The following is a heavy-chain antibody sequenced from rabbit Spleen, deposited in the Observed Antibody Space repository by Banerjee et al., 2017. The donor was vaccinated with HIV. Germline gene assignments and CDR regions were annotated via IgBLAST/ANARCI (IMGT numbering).Heavy chain of an antibody. CDR2: IAGSSSGFT. Sequence: QSLEESGGDLVKPGASLTLTCTASGFSFSSSDYMCWVRQAPGKGLEWISCIAGSSSGFTYFASWAKGRFTISKTSSTTVTLQMTSLTAADTATYFCARDTSSSFSSYGMDLWGPRHPRHRL. CDR3: ARDTSSSFSSYGMDL. J-gene: IGHJ6*01. D-gene: IGHD1-1*01. CDR1: GFSFSSSDY. V-gene: IGHV1S40*01.